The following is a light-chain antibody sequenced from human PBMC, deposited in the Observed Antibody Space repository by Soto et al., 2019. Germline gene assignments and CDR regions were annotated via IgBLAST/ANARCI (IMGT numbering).Light chain of an antibody. Sequence: QSALTQPASVSGSPGQSITISCTGTSSDVCGYNYVSWYQQHPGKAPKLVIYELSKRPSGVSNRFSGSKSGNTASLTISGLQAEDETAYYCSSYTSTNHLVFRGGTKVTVL. CDR2: ELS. CDR3: SSYTSTNHLV. J-gene: IGLJ2*01. CDR1: SSDVCGYNY. V-gene: IGLV2-14*01.